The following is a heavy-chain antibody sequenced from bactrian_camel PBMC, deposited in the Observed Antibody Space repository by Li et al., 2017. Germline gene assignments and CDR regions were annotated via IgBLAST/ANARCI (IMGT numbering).Heavy chain of an antibody. V-gene: IGHV3S1*01. D-gene: IGHD4*01. CDR3: AAGNPVGDFRDNSTPPEQFSY. J-gene: IGHJ4*01. CDR2: SDTGDLSV. Sequence: HVQLVESGGGSVQVGASLRLSCAVSGYAYRRYWMGWFRQAPGKEREGIAASDTGDLSVVNYADSVKGLFTISQDNGADISYLQMNDLNPEDTAIYYCAAGNPVGDFRDNSTPPEQFSYWCQGTQVTVS. CDR1: GYAYRRYW.